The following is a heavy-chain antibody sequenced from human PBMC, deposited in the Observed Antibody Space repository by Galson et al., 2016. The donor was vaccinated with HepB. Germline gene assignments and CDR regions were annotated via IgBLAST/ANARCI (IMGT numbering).Heavy chain of an antibody. V-gene: IGHV3-30-3*01. CDR1: GFSFNYYT. D-gene: IGHD5-18*01. J-gene: IGHJ6*03. CDR2: ISYDGSSE. Sequence: SLRLSCAASGFSFNYYTMHWVRQAPGKGLEWVAIISYDGSSEYYADSVKGRFTISRDNSKNMLYLQMNSLRAEDTGVYYCARDKGRYSYLYMDVWGKGTTVTVSS. CDR3: ARDKGRYSYLYMDV.